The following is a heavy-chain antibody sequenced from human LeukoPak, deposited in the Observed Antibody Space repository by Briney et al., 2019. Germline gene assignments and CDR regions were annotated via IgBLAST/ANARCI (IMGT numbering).Heavy chain of an antibody. J-gene: IGHJ1*01. V-gene: IGHV5-51*01. D-gene: IGHD3-16*01. CDR1: GFTFSTYS. CDR3: ARLRCYDA. CDR2: IYAGDSTT. Sequence: GGSLMSPCKGSGFTFSTYSFAWVRQMPGKGLEWMGVIYAGDSTTRYSPSFQGQVTISVDKSISTAYLQWSSLKASDSAIYYCARLRCYDAWGQGRLPTVSS.